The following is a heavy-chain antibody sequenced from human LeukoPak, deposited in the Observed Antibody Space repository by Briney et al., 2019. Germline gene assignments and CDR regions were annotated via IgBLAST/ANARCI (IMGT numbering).Heavy chain of an antibody. CDR1: GYSISSGYY. Sequence: SETLSLTCTVSGYSISSGYYWGWIRQPPGKGLEWIGSIYHSGSTYYNPSLKSRVTISVDTSKNQFSLKLSSVTAADTAVYYCARDKTSRGGLGGIDYWGQGTLVTVSS. D-gene: IGHD3-16*01. J-gene: IGHJ4*02. CDR3: ARDKTSRGGLGGIDY. V-gene: IGHV4-38-2*02. CDR2: IYHSGST.